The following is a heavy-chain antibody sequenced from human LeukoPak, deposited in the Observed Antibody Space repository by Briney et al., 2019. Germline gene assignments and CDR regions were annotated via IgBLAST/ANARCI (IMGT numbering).Heavy chain of an antibody. CDR3: AREGCSSTSCYT. CDR2: INPNSGGT. J-gene: IGHJ5*02. D-gene: IGHD2-2*02. CDR1: GYTFTGYY. V-gene: IGHV1-2*02. Sequence: ASVKVSCKASGYTFTGYYMHRVRQAPGQGLEWMGWINPNSGGTSYAQKFQGRVTMTRDTSISTAYMELSRLRSDDTAVYYCAREGCSSTSCYTWGQGALVTVSS.